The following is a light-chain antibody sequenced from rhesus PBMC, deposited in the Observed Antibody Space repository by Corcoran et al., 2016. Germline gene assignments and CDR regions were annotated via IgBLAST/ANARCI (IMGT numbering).Light chain of an antibody. CDR3: QQYKSSPFT. V-gene: IGKV1-28*02. CDR2: AAS. Sequence: DIQMTQSPSSLSASVGDTVTITCRASPGISSYLNWFQQKPGKAPKFLIYAASSLQSGVPSRFSGSGSGTDFTLTISSLQPEDFATYYCQQYKSSPFTFGPGTKLDIK. J-gene: IGKJ3*01. CDR1: PGISSY.